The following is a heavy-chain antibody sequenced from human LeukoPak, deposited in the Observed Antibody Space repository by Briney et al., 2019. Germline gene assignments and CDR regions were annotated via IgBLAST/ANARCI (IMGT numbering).Heavy chain of an antibody. Sequence: GGSLRLSCAASGFTFSSYSMNWVRQAPGKGLEWVSYISSSSSTIYYADSVKGRFTISRDNAKNSLYLQMNSLRDEDTAVYYCGRVVRTMVRGVTSYYFDYWGQGTLVTVSS. CDR2: ISSSSSTI. J-gene: IGHJ4*02. V-gene: IGHV3-48*02. D-gene: IGHD3-10*01. CDR1: GFTFSSYS. CDR3: GRVVRTMVRGVTSYYFDY.